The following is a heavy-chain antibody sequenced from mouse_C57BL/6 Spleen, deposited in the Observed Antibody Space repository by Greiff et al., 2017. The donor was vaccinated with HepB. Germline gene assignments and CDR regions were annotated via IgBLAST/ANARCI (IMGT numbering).Heavy chain of an antibody. CDR2: LYPGDGDT. CDR1: GYAFSSSW. CDR3: ARRMALSYFDY. V-gene: IGHV1-82*01. D-gene: IGHD2-3*01. Sequence: VHLVESGPELVKPGASVKISCKASGYAFSSSWMNWVKQRPGKGLEWIGRLYPGDGDTNYNGKFKGKATLTADKSSSTASMQLSSLTSEDSAVYFCARRMALSYFDYWGQGTTLTVSS. J-gene: IGHJ2*01.